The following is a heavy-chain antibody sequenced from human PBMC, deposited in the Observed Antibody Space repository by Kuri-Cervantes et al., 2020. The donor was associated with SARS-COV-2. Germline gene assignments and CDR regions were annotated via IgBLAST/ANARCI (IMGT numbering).Heavy chain of an antibody. CDR1: GFTFSSYA. CDR3: ARDQSITMIVVVNRDAFDI. J-gene: IGHJ3*02. CDR2: ISGSGGRT. D-gene: IGHD3-22*01. Sequence: GGSLSLSCAASGFTFSSYAMSWVRQAPGKGLEWVSDISGSGGRTYYADSVKGRFTISRDNSKNTLYLQMNSLRAEDTAIYYCARDQSITMIVVVNRDAFDIWGQGTMVTVSS. V-gene: IGHV3-23*01.